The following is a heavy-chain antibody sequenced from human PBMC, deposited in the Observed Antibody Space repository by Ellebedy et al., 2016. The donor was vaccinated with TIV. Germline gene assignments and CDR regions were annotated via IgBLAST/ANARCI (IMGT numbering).Heavy chain of an antibody. CDR3: ARELRGNFFDY. V-gene: IGHV4-4*02. CDR1: GVSVSSSNW. J-gene: IGHJ4*02. Sequence: SETLSLXCGVSGVSVSSSNWWSWVRQSPGKGLEWIGEIFHSGSSKYNPSLKSRVTISVDKSKNQISLKLSSVTAADTAVYYCARELRGNFFDYWGQGALVTVSS. D-gene: IGHD5-24*01. CDR2: IFHSGSS.